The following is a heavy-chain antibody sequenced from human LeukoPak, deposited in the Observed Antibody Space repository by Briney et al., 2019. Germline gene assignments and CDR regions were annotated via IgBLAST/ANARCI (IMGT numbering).Heavy chain of an antibody. CDR3: AKATDSGYDYGALFDY. J-gene: IGHJ4*02. V-gene: IGHV3-23*01. Sequence: GGSLRLSCAASGFTFSSYAMSWVRQAPGKGLEWVSAISSSGGSTYYADSVKGRFTISRDNFKNTLYLQMNSLRAEDTALYYCAKATDSGYDYGALFDYWGQGTLATVSS. D-gene: IGHD5-12*01. CDR1: GFTFSSYA. CDR2: ISSSGGST.